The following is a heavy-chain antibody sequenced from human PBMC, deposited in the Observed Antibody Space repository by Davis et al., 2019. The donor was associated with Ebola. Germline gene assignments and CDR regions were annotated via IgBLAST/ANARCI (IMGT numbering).Heavy chain of an antibody. J-gene: IGHJ6*03. V-gene: IGHV3-23*01. CDR3: ARDCCSSTSLFYYYYMDV. D-gene: IGHD2-2*01. CDR2: ISGSGGST. Sequence: GGSLRLSCAASGFTFSSYAMSWVRQAPGKGLEWVSAISGSGGSTYYADSVKGRFTISRDNSKNTLYLQMNSLRAEDTAVYYCARDCCSSTSLFYYYYMDVWGKGTTVTVSS. CDR1: GFTFSSYA.